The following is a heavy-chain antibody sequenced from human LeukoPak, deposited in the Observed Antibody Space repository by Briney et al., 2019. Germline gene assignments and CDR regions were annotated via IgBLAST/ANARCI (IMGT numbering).Heavy chain of an antibody. V-gene: IGHV3-21*01. CDR1: GFTFSSYG. Sequence: GGSLRLSCAASGFTFSSYGMTWVRQAPGKGLEWVSSISSSSSYIYYADSVKGRFTISRDNAKNSLYLQMNSLRAEDTAVYYCARDPHIVVVPAAAYYFDYWGQGTLVTVSS. J-gene: IGHJ4*02. CDR2: ISSSSSYI. D-gene: IGHD2-2*01. CDR3: ARDPHIVVVPAAAYYFDY.